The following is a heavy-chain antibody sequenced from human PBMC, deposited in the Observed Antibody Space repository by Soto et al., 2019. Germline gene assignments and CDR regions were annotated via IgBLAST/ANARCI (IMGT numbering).Heavy chain of an antibody. CDR1: GFTFSSYA. J-gene: IGHJ4*02. Sequence: GGSLRLSCAASGFTFSSYAMHWVRQAPGKGLEWVAVISYDGSNKYYADSVKGRFTISRDNSKNTLYLQMNSLRAEDTAVYYCARPQHVETAFPEFDYWGQGTLVTVSS. CDR2: ISYDGSNK. V-gene: IGHV3-30*04. CDR3: ARPQHVETAFPEFDY. D-gene: IGHD2-21*01.